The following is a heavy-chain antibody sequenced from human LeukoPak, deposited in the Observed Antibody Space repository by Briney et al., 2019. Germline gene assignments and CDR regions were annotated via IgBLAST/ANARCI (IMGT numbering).Heavy chain of an antibody. Sequence: PGGPFRLSGPASELAFGTEAMGWVGKSPARGREGAPSSSPGGGTTYYADYVKGRFTISRDNSKNSLFVQMNSLRAEDTAVYFCAKSRSGSANWALQIFDNWGQGTLVTVSS. CDR2: SSPGGGTT. CDR1: ELAFGTEA. J-gene: IGHJ4*02. V-gene: IGHV3-23*01. D-gene: IGHD1-1*01. CDR3: AKSRSGSANWALQIFDN.